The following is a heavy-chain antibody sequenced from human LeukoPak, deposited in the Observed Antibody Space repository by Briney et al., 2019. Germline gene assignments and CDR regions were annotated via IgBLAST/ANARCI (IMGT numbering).Heavy chain of an antibody. V-gene: IGHV1-18*01. CDR2: ISAYNGNT. CDR1: GYTFTNYG. J-gene: IGHJ3*01. CDR3: AREEGAPIAAANV. Sequence: ASVKVSCKTSGYTFTNYGISWVRQAPGQGLEWMGWISAYNGNTDYAQNLQGRVTMTTDTSTSTAYMELRSLRSDDTAVYYCAREEGAPIAAANVWGLGTMVTVSS. D-gene: IGHD6-13*01.